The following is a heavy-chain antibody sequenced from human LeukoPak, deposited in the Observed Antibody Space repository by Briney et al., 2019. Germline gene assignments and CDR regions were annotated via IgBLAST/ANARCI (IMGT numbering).Heavy chain of an antibody. J-gene: IGHJ3*02. CDR2: ISNSDSTI. D-gene: IGHD2-2*03. CDR3: ARERGGFCSSTTCSRAFDI. CDR1: GFTFSSYE. Sequence: GGPLRLSCAASGFTFSSYEMNWVRQAPGRGLEWVSYISNSDSTIYYADSVKGRFTISRDNAKNSLYLQMNSLGAEDTAVYYCARERGGFCSSTTCSRAFDIWGQGTMVTVSS. V-gene: IGHV3-48*03.